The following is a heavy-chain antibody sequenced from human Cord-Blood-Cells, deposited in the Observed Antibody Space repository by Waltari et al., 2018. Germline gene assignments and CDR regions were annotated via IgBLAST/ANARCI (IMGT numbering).Heavy chain of an antibody. Sequence: QLQLQESGPGLVKPSETLSLTCTVSGGSISSSSYYWGWIRQPPGKGLEWIGSSYYSRSTYYNPSLKSRVTISVDTSKNQFSLKLSSVTAADTAVYYCARIPYLSSGYYYYYYYGMDVWGQGTTVTVSS. CDR1: GGSISSSSYY. CDR2: SYYSRST. J-gene: IGHJ6*02. CDR3: ARIPYLSSGYYYYYYYGMDV. D-gene: IGHD3-22*01. V-gene: IGHV4-39*01.